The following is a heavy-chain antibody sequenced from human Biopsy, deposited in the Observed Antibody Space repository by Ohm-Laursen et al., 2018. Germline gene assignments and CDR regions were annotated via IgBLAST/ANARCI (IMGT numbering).Heavy chain of an antibody. CDR2: IHTSGST. CDR3: ARHAPSYSGSYWRYFDL. Sequence: TLSLTCAVSGDSISNDYWSWIRQSAGQGLEWIGRIHTSGSTNHNLSLKSRVTISVDTSMNHLSLRLTFVTAADTAVYYCARHAPSYSGSYWRYFDLWGRGTLVTVSS. J-gene: IGHJ2*01. V-gene: IGHV4-4*07. D-gene: IGHD1-26*01. CDR1: GDSISNDY.